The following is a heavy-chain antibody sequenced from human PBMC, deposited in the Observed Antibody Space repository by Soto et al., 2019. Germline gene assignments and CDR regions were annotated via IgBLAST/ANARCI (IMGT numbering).Heavy chain of an antibody. V-gene: IGHV3-23*01. Sequence: EVQLLESGGGLVQPGGSLRLSCAASGFIFSNFAISWVRQAPGKGLEWVSTVSNSGDGTYYADSVNGRFTITRDNSKNTGYLQVNSLRAEDTAKYYCAKHQGDSSVTIFGVIVYYFDYWGQGTLVTVSS. CDR3: AKHQGDSSVTIFGVIVYYFDY. D-gene: IGHD3-3*01. CDR2: VSNSGDGT. J-gene: IGHJ4*02. CDR1: GFIFSNFA.